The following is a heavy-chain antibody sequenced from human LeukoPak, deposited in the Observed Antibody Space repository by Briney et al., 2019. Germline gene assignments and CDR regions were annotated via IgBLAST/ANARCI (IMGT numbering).Heavy chain of an antibody. D-gene: IGHD6-13*01. J-gene: IGHJ4*02. CDR3: ARGFLTYSSSWYQGKPFDY. CDR1: GFTFSSYA. CDR2: INHSGST. Sequence: GSLRLSCAASGFTFSSYAMSWVRQPPGKGLEWIGEINHSGSTNYNPSLKSRVTISVDTSKNQFSLKLSSVTAADTAVYYCARGFLTYSSSWYQGKPFDYWGQGTLVTVSS. V-gene: IGHV4-34*01.